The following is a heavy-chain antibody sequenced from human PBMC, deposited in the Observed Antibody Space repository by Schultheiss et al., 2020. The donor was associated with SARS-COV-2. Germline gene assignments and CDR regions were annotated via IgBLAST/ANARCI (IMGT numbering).Heavy chain of an antibody. CDR2: IYYSGST. J-gene: IGHJ4*02. CDR3: ATSASSNYRYKFDY. V-gene: IGHV4-59*01. D-gene: IGHD3-16*02. Sequence: SETLSLTCAVYGASFSGYYWSWIRQSPGKGLEWIGYIYYSGSTNYNPSLKSRVTISVDTSKNQFSLRLSSVTAADTAVYYCATSASSNYRYKFDYWGQGILVTVSS. CDR1: GASFSGYY.